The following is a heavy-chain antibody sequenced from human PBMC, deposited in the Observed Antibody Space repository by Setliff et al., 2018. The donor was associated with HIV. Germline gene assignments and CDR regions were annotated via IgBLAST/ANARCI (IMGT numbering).Heavy chain of an antibody. CDR3: ARGFCSGGFCHPNFYHYMDV. Sequence: SETLSLTCTFSGVTSGDYYWTWIRQHPVKGLERIGYIYSSGTTYYNPSLKSRLAISLDTSKNQFSLNLKSVTAADAAVYYCARGFCSGGFCHPNFYHYMDVWGKGTTVTVSS. D-gene: IGHD2-15*01. CDR1: GVTSGDYY. J-gene: IGHJ6*03. V-gene: IGHV4-31*03. CDR2: IYSSGTT.